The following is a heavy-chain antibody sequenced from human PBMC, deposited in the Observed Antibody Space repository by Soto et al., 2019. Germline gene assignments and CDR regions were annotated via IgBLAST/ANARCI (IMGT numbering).Heavy chain of an antibody. CDR2: IYYSGST. CDR1: GGSIIDSGSFY. D-gene: IGHD2-15*01. CDR3: ARGEVVASNWFDP. Sequence: QGQMQESGPGLVKPSQTLYLTCSVSGGSIIDSGSFYWNWIRQHPGKGLEWIAYIYYSGSTYYNRSLKSRATISLDTSKNQFSLKLTSVTAADTAIYYCARGEVVASNWFDPWGQGTLVTVSS. V-gene: IGHV4-31*03. J-gene: IGHJ5*02.